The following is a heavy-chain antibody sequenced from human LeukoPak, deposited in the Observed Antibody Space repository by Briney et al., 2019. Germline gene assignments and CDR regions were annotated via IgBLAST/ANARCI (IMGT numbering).Heavy chain of an antibody. CDR2: ISSGSTFI. CDR3: ASRSLPATFYGMAV. Sequence: GGSLRLSCVSSGLSLSDDHMNWMNWVRQAPGKGLEWVSSISSGSTFIYYADSVKGRFTISRDNAKNPLYLHMNSLRVEDTAVYYCASRSLPATFYGMAVWGQGTTVTVSS. V-gene: IGHV3-21*01. J-gene: IGHJ6*02. D-gene: IGHD1-14*01. CDR1: GLSLSDDH.